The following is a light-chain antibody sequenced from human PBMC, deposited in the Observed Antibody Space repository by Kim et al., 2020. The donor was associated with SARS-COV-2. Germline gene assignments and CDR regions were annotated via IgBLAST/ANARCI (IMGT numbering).Light chain of an antibody. V-gene: IGKV1-9*01. CDR3: QQQGTSPPWT. CDR1: QGISSY. CDR2: SAS. Sequence: ASGGDRVTITWRSQGISSYLACYQQKTGEAPKLLIYSASTLQSGVPSRCSGSGAGTDFTLTISSLQPEDFATYYCQQQGTSPPWTFGQGTKVDIK. J-gene: IGKJ1*01.